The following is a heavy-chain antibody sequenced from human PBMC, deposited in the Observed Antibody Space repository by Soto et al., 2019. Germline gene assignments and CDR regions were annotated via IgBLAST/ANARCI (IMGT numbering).Heavy chain of an antibody. CDR3: ARRYGGNLDY. CDR2: IYYSGST. Sequence: ASETLSLTCTVSGGSISSYYWSWNRQPPGKGLEWIGYIYYSGSTNYNPSLKSRVTISVDTSKNQFSLKLSSVTAADTAVYYCARRYGGNLDYWGQGTLVTVSS. V-gene: IGHV4-59*08. J-gene: IGHJ4*02. D-gene: IGHD1-26*01. CDR1: GGSISSYY.